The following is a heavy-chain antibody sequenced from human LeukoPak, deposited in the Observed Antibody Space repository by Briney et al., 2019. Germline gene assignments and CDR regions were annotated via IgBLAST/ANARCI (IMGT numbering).Heavy chain of an antibody. Sequence: PSETLSLTCTVSGGSISSSSYYWGWIRQPPGKGLEWIGSIYYSGSTYYNPSLKSRVTISVDTSKNQFSLKLSSVTAADTAVYYCARVRSYCGGDCYSFGAFDIWGQGTMVTVSS. CDR2: IYYSGST. CDR1: GGSISSSSYY. J-gene: IGHJ3*02. D-gene: IGHD2-21*02. CDR3: ARVRSYCGGDCYSFGAFDI. V-gene: IGHV4-39*07.